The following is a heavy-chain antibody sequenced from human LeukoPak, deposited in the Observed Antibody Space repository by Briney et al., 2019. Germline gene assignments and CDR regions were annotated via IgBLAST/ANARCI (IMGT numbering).Heavy chain of an antibody. Sequence: GGSLRLSCAASGFTSSSYEMNWVRQAPGKGLEWVSYISSSGSTIYYADSVKGRFTISRDNAKNSLYLQMNSLRAEDTAVYYCARDYGVTPTGYWGQGTLVTVSS. V-gene: IGHV3-48*03. CDR1: GFTSSSYE. J-gene: IGHJ4*02. D-gene: IGHD2-8*01. CDR2: ISSSGSTI. CDR3: ARDYGVTPTGY.